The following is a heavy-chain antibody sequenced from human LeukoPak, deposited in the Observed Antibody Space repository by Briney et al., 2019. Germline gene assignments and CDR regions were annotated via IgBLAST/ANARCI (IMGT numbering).Heavy chain of an antibody. D-gene: IGHD3-22*01. CDR2: INPNSGGT. CDR3: ARDTADYYDSSGSPLTSNWFDP. V-gene: IGHV1-2*02. Sequence: ASVKVSCKASGYTFTGYYMHWVRQAPGQGLEWMGWINPNSGGTNYAQKFQCRVTMTRDTSISTAYIELSRLTSDDTAVYYCARDTADYYDSSGSPLTSNWFDPWGPGPLVTVSS. J-gene: IGHJ5*02. CDR1: GYTFTGYY.